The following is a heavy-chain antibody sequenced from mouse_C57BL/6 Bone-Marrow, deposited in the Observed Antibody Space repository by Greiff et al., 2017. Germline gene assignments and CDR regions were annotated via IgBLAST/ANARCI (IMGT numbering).Heavy chain of an antibody. Sequence: EVMLVESGGGLVKPGGSLKLSCAASGFTFSSYAMSWVRQTPEMRLGWVATISDGGSYTYYHDNVKGRFTISRDNAKNNLYLQMSHLKSEDTAMYYGASVDRESFDVWVTGTTVTGSS. CDR3: ASVDRESFDV. V-gene: IGHV5-4*03. CDR2: ISDGGSYT. J-gene: IGHJ1*03. CDR1: GFTFSSYA.